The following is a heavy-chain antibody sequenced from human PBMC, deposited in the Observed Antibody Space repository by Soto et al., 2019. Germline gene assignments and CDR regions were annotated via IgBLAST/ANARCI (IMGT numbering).Heavy chain of an antibody. CDR3: ARVAFYSGYDYGYFDY. J-gene: IGHJ4*02. CDR2: IIPIFGTA. Sequence: SVKVSCKASGGTFSSYAISWVRQAPGQGLEWMGGIIPIFGTANYAQKFQGRVTITADESTSTAYMELSSLRSEDTAAYYCARVAFYSGYDYGYFDYWGQGTLVTVSS. V-gene: IGHV1-69*01. CDR1: GGTFSSYA. D-gene: IGHD5-12*01.